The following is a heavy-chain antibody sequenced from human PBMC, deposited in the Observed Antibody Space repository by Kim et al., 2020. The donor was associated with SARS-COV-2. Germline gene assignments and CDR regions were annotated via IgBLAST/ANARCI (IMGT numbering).Heavy chain of an antibody. CDR2: INHSGRT. J-gene: IGHJ5*02. CDR3: ARGPGYSSSWYGVRNWFDP. V-gene: IGHV4-34*01. D-gene: IGHD6-13*01. Sequence: EWIGEINHSGRTNYNPSLKSRVTISVDTSKNQFSLKLSSVTAADTAVYYCARGPGYSSSWYGVRNWFDPWGQGTLVTVSS.